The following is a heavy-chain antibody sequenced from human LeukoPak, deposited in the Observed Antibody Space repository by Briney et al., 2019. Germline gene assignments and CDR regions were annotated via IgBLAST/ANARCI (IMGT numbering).Heavy chain of an antibody. CDR3: ARDHEAPTLIWDS. CDR1: GFIFRSFW. J-gene: IGHJ4*02. Sequence: GRILRPSRAASGFIFRSFWMGWVREAPGKGLERVASIKKDGSQKYYVDSLKGRFTISRDHARNSLYLQMNSLRDEDTALYYCARDHEAPTLIWDSWGQGTLVTVSS. V-gene: IGHV3-7*01. D-gene: IGHD3-16*01. CDR2: IKKDGSQK.